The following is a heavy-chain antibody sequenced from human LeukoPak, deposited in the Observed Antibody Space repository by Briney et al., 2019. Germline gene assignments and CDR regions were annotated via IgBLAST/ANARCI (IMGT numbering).Heavy chain of an antibody. Sequence: GGSLRLSCAASGFTFDDYAMHWVRQAPGKGLEWVSRISWNSGSIAYADSVKGRFTISRDNAKNSLYLQMNSLRAEDMALYYCATESGTYSGTCFDYWGQGTLVTVSS. D-gene: IGHD1-26*01. V-gene: IGHV3-9*03. CDR1: GFTFDDYA. J-gene: IGHJ4*02. CDR2: ISWNSGSI. CDR3: ATESGTYSGTCFDY.